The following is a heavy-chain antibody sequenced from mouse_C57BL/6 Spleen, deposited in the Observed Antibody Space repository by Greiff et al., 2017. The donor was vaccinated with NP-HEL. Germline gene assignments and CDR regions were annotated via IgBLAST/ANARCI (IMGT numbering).Heavy chain of an antibody. V-gene: IGHV1-4*01. J-gene: IGHJ1*03. Sequence: QVQLQQSGAELARPGASVKMSCKASGYTFTSYTMHWVKQRPGQGLEWIGYINPSSGYTKYNQKFRDKATLTADKSSSTAYMPLSSLTSEDSAVYYCARSYYDYDGAYFDVWGTGTTVTVSS. CDR2: INPSSGYT. CDR1: GYTFTSYT. D-gene: IGHD2-4*01. CDR3: ARSYYDYDGAYFDV.